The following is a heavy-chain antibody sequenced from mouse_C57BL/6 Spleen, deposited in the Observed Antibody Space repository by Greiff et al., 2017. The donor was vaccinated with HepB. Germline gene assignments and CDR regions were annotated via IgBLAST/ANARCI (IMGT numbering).Heavy chain of an antibody. CDR3: AEYGFAY. Sequence: SGAELARPGASVKLSCKASGYTFTSYGISWVKQRTGQGLEWIGEIYPRSGNTYYNEKFKGKATLTADKSSSTAYMELRSLTSEDSAVYFCAEYGFAYWGQGTLVTVSA. D-gene: IGHD5-2*01. CDR1: GYTFTSYG. J-gene: IGHJ3*01. CDR2: IYPRSGNT. V-gene: IGHV1-81*01.